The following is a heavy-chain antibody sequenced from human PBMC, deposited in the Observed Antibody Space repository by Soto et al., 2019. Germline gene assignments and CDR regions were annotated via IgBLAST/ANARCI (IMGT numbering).Heavy chain of an antibody. D-gene: IGHD2-2*01. CDR3: ARRYCSSTSCPSNYYGMDV. J-gene: IGHJ6*02. CDR2: IDPSDSYT. Sequence: GESLKISCKGPGYSFTSYWISWVRQMPGKGLEWMGRIDPSDSYTNYSPSFQGHVTISTDKSIGTAYLQWSSLKASDTAMYYCARRYCSSTSCPSNYYGMDVWGQGTTVTVSS. V-gene: IGHV5-10-1*01. CDR1: GYSFTSYW.